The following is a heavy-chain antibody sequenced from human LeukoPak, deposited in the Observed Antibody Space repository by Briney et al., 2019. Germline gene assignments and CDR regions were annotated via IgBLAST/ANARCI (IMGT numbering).Heavy chain of an antibody. CDR3: ASLQDSSGYYLIDAFDI. CDR1: GGTFSSYA. V-gene: IGHV1-69*04. J-gene: IGHJ3*02. CDR2: IIPILGIA. D-gene: IGHD3-22*01. Sequence: SVKVSCKAAGGTFSSYAVSWVRQAPGQGLEWMGRIIPILGIANYEQKFQGRVTITAEKSTRTAYMELSGLRSEDTAVYYCASLQDSSGYYLIDAFDIWGPGTLVTVSP.